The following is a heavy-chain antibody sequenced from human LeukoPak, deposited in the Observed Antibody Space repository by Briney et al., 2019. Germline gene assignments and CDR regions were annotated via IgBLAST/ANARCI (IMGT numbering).Heavy chain of an antibody. D-gene: IGHD5-24*01. CDR2: IYHSGST. CDR3: ARDPRRDGYDIAFDV. J-gene: IGHJ3*01. CDR1: GYSISSGYY. V-gene: IGHV4-38-2*02. Sequence: SETLSLTCAVSGYSISSGYYWGWIRQPPGKGLEWIGSIYHSGSTYYNPSLKSRVTISVDTSKNQFSLKLSSVTAADTAVYYCARDPRRDGYDIAFDVWGQETMVTVSS.